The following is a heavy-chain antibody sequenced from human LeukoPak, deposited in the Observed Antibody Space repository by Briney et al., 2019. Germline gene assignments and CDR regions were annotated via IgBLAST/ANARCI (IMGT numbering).Heavy chain of an antibody. CDR3: ARQADTMIVVVSAFDI. V-gene: IGHV5-51*01. Sequence: GESLKISCKGSGYSFTSYWIGWLRQMPGKGLEWMGIIYPGDSDTRYSPLFQGQVTMSADKYISTAYLQWSSMKASDTAMYYCARQADTMIVVVSAFDIWGQGTMVTVSS. CDR2: IYPGDSDT. CDR1: GYSFTSYW. J-gene: IGHJ3*02. D-gene: IGHD3-22*01.